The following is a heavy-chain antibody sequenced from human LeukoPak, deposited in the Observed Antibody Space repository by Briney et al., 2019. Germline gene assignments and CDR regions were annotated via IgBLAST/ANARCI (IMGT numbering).Heavy chain of an antibody. CDR1: GFTFSSYS. CDR2: ISSSSSYI. CDR3: ARDSVWVQWLASANFDY. J-gene: IGHJ4*02. Sequence: GGSLRLSCAASGFTFSSYSMNWVRQAPGKGLEWVSSISSSSSYIYYADSVKGRFTISRDNAKNSLYLQMNSLRAEDTAVYYCARDSVWVQWLASANFDYWGQGTLVTVSS. D-gene: IGHD6-19*01. V-gene: IGHV3-21*01.